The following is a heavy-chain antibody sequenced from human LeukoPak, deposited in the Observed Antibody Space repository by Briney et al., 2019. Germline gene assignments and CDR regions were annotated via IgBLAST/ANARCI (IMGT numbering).Heavy chain of an antibody. J-gene: IGHJ4*02. D-gene: IGHD3-3*01. V-gene: IGHV3-74*01. CDR2: INSDGSST. CDR1: GFTFSSSW. CDR3: ARGIDEWLYLNY. Sequence: GGSLRLSCAASGFTFSSSWMHWVRQAPGKGLVWVSRINSDGSSTSYADSVKGRFTISRDNAKNTLYLQMYSLRAEDTAVYYCARGIDEWLYLNYWGQGALVTVSS.